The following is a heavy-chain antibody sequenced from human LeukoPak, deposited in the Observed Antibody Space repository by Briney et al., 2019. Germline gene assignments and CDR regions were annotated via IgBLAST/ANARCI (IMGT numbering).Heavy chain of an antibody. CDR2: IHPGDSDT. Sequence: GEPLRISCQGSGYTFTAYWIGWVRQMPGKGLEWWGFIHPGDSDTRYSPSFQGQVTISADKSITTAYLQWSSLKASDTAMYYCGRHQHSGSYGAFDIWGQGTMVTVSS. D-gene: IGHD1-26*01. CDR1: GYTFTAYW. V-gene: IGHV5-51*01. CDR3: GRHQHSGSYGAFDI. J-gene: IGHJ3*02.